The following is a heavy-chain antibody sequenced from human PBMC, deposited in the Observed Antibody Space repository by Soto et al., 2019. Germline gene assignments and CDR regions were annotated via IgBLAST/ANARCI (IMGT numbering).Heavy chain of an antibody. V-gene: IGHV3-21*01. D-gene: IGHD5-18*01. J-gene: IGHJ4*02. CDR3: ARDQTGYSYGYGLGY. Sequence: EVQLVESGGGLVKPGGSLRLSCAASGFTFSSYSMNWVRQAPGKGLEWVSSISSSSRYIYYAHSVKGRFTISRDNAKNALDLQLNSLRAEDTAVDYCARDQTGYSYGYGLGYWGQGTLVTVSS. CDR2: ISSSSRYI. CDR1: GFTFSSYS.